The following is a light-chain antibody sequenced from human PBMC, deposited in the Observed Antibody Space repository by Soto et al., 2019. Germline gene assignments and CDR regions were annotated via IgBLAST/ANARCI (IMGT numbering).Light chain of an antibody. CDR2: DAT. J-gene: IGKJ1*01. Sequence: DIQMTQSPSTLSASVGDRVTITCRASQTISSSLAWYQFKPGKAPKLLIFDATTLHTGVPSRFSGSGFGTEFTLTISSLQPDDFATYYCQQYNSFTWTLGQGTKVDIK. V-gene: IGKV1-5*01. CDR1: QTISSS. CDR3: QQYNSFTWT.